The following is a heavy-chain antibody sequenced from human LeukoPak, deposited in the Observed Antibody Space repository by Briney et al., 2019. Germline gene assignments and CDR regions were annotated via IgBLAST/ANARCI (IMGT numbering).Heavy chain of an antibody. D-gene: IGHD2-15*01. Sequence: GGSLRLSCVASGFTFSSYWMSWVRQAPGKGLEWVANIKQDGSEKYYVGSVKGRFTISRDNAKNSLYLQMNSLRAEDTAVYYCAREYCSGGSCYHDYWGQGTLVTVSS. J-gene: IGHJ4*02. CDR2: IKQDGSEK. CDR3: AREYCSGGSCYHDY. CDR1: GFTFSSYW. V-gene: IGHV3-7*01.